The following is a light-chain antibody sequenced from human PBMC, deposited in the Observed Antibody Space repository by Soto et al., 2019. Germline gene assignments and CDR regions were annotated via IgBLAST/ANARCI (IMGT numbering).Light chain of an antibody. CDR3: VQRTTWPWT. V-gene: IGKV3-11*01. Sequence: EIVLTQSPGTLSLSPGERATLSCRASQSVSVHLAWYQQKSGQAARLLIYDASNRATGIPARFSGSGSGTDFTLTISSLEPEDFAVYHCVQRTTWPWTCGQGSKVEIK. J-gene: IGKJ1*01. CDR1: QSVSVH. CDR2: DAS.